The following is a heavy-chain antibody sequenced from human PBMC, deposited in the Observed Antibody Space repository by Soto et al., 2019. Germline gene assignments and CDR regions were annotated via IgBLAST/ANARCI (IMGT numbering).Heavy chain of an antibody. CDR3: ARQPSADYYYYYMDV. V-gene: IGHV4-59*08. J-gene: IGHJ6*03. CDR2: IHYSGGT. CDR1: GGSISTYY. Sequence: QVQLQESGPGLVKPSETLSLTCTVSGGSISTYYWSWIRQPPGKGLEWIGYIHYSGGTSYNPSLNSRVTISVDTSKNKFSLKLSSVTAADTAVYYCARQPSADYYYYYMDVWGKGTRVTVSS.